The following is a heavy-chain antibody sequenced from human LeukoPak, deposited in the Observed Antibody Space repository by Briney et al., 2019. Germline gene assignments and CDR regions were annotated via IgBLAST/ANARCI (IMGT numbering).Heavy chain of an antibody. J-gene: IGHJ3*02. D-gene: IGHD3-3*01. CDR1: GGSFSGYY. CDR2: IYYSGST. CDR3: ARGFSPSEVAFDI. V-gene: IGHV4-34*01. Sequence: PSETLSLTCAVYGGSFSGYYWSWIRQPPGKGLEWIGSIYYSGSTYYNPSLKSRVTISVDTSKNQFSLKLSSVTAADTAVYYCARGFSPSEVAFDIWGQGTMVTVSS.